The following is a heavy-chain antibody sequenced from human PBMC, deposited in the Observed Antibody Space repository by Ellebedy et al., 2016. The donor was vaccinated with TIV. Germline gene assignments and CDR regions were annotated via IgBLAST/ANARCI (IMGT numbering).Heavy chain of an antibody. CDR2: ISYDGSNK. CDR1: GFTFSSYP. V-gene: IGHV3-30-3*01. J-gene: IGHJ4*02. D-gene: IGHD4-17*01. Sequence: LSLSCAASGFTFSSYPMHWVRQAPGKGLEWVAVISYDGSNKYYADSVKGRFTISRDNSKNTLYLQMNSLRAEDTAVYYCARYGDFHFDYWGQGTLVTVSS. CDR3: ARYGDFHFDY.